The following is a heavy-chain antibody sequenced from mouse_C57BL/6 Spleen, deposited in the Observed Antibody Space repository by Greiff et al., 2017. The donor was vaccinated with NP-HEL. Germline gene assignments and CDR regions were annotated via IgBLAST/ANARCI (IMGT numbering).Heavy chain of an antibody. CDR1: GFTFSSYA. CDR2: ISSGGDYI. J-gene: IGHJ4*01. D-gene: IGHD6-5*01. CDR3: TRGGLNYYAMDY. V-gene: IGHV5-9-1*02. Sequence: EVKLVESGEGLVKPGGSLKLSCAASGFTFSSYAMSWVRQTPEKRLEWVAYISSGGDYIYYADTVKGRFTISRDNARNTLYLQMSSLKSEDTAMYYCTRGGLNYYAMDYWGQGTSVTVSS.